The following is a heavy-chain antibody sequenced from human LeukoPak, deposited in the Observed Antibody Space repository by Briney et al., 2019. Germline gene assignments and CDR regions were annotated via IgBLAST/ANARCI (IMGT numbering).Heavy chain of an antibody. J-gene: IGHJ4*02. Sequence: GASVKVSCKASGYTFTSYGISWVRQAPGQGREWMGWISAYNGNTNYAQKLQGRVTMTTDTSTSTTYMELRSLRSDDTAVYYCARDEGDAVVVPAATFWRYWGQGTLVTVSS. CDR1: GYTFTSYG. V-gene: IGHV1-18*04. CDR2: ISAYNGNT. CDR3: ARDEGDAVVVPAATFWRY. D-gene: IGHD2-2*01.